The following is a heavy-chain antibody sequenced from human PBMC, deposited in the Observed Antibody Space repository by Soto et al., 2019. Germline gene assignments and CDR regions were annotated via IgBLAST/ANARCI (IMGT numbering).Heavy chain of an antibody. J-gene: IGHJ4*02. D-gene: IGHD2-2*01. CDR2: ISVYNGNT. Sequence: GASVKVSCKASGYTFTSYGISWVRQAPGQGLEWMGWISVYNGNTNYAQKLQGRVTMTTDTSTSTAYMELRSLRSDDTAVYYCARSLGPLGYCSSTSCYYNYWGQGTLVTVSS. CDR1: GYTFTSYG. CDR3: ARSLGPLGYCSSTSCYYNY. V-gene: IGHV1-18*01.